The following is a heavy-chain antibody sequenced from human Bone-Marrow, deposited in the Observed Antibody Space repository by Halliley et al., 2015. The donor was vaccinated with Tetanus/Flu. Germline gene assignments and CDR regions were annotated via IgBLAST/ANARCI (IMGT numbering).Heavy chain of an antibody. Sequence: DINNSGRSNYNPSLRRRVTISVDTSKNQFSLQLSSVTAADTAVYYCARDEGLVEDNSKKWLDPWGQGTLVTVSS. D-gene: IGHD4-4*01. V-gene: IGHV4-34*01. CDR3: ARDEGLVEDNSKKWLDP. J-gene: IGHJ5*02. CDR2: INNSGRS.